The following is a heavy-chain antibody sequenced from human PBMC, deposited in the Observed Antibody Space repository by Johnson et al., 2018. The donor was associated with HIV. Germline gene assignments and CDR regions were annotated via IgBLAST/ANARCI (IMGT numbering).Heavy chain of an antibody. CDR3: ARDFGDDYDSSGYWSGRDASDI. CDR1: AFTFSSYA. D-gene: IGHD3-22*01. Sequence: VQLMESGGGVVQPGRSLRLSCAASAFTFSSYAIHWVRQAPGKGLEWVALISYDGNNKYYADSVKGRFTISRANSKNTLYLQMNSLRAEDTAVYYCARDFGDDYDSSGYWSGRDASDIWGQGTMVTVSS. J-gene: IGHJ3*02. CDR2: ISYDGNNK. V-gene: IGHV3-30-3*01.